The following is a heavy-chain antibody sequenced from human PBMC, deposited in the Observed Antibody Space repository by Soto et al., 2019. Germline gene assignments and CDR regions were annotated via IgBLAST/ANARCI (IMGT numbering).Heavy chain of an antibody. D-gene: IGHD1-26*01. J-gene: IGHJ4*01. CDR2: TYYRSKWYY. CDR3: ARGEQYSGRIFDY. Sequence: SQTLSLTCAITGDSVSSNSAGWSWVRQSPSRGLEWLGRTYYRSKWYYEFAVSVRGRITINPDTSKNQYSLQLNSVTPEDTAVYFCARGEQYSGRIFDYWGQGTLVTVSS. CDR1: GDSVSSNSAG. V-gene: IGHV6-1*01.